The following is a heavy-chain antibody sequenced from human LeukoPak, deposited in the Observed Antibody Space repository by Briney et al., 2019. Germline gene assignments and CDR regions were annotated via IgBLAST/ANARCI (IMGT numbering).Heavy chain of an antibody. V-gene: IGHV3-33*01. J-gene: IGHJ4*02. D-gene: IGHD5-12*01. Sequence: GRPLRLSCAASGFTFSSYGMHWVRQAPGKGLVWVAVIWYDGSNKYYAGSVKGRFTVSRDNSKNTLYLQMNSLRAEDTAVYYCARVSALRTFDYWGQGTLVTVSS. CDR3: ARVSALRTFDY. CDR2: IWYDGSNK. CDR1: GFTFSSYG.